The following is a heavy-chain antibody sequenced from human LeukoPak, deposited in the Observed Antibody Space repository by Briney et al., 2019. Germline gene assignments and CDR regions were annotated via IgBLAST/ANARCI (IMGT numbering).Heavy chain of an antibody. V-gene: IGHV3-23*01. D-gene: IGHD2-2*01. CDR3: AKDPIHDIVVVPAASFDY. CDR2: ISGSGGST. J-gene: IGHJ4*02. Sequence: GGDLIKSFADRGLRLKSNALSWARQAPEKGLEWVSAISGSGGSTYYADSVKGRFTISRDNSKNTLYLQMNSLRAEDTAVYYCAKDPIHDIVVVPAASFDYWGQGTLVTVSS. CDR1: GLRLKSNA.